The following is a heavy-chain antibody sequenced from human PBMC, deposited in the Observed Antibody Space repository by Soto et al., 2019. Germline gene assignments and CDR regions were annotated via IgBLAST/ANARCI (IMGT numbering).Heavy chain of an antibody. D-gene: IGHD3-3*01. J-gene: IGHJ6*02. CDR3: ARYVPTQGLRIMIFGVVSQPAGYGMDV. V-gene: IGHV1-69*19. Sequence: QVQLVQAGAEVKKPGSSVKVSCKASGGTFSSYAISWVRQAPGQGLEWMGGIIPIFGTANYAQKFQGRVTITADESTSTAYMELSSLRSEDTAVYYCARYVPTQGLRIMIFGVVSQPAGYGMDVWGQGTTVTVSS. CDR2: IIPIFGTA. CDR1: GGTFSSYA.